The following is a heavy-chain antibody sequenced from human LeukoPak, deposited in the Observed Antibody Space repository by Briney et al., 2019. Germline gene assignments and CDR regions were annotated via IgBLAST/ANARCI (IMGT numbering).Heavy chain of an antibody. CDR1: GFIFSSYW. Sequence: GGSLRLSCAASGFIFSSYWMHWVRQAPGKGLVWVSRIKSDGSNTNYADSVKGRFTISRDNAKNTLYLQMNSLRAEDTAVYYCARGGPNYDILTGAEYYYYYYMDVWGKGTTVTVSS. CDR3: ARGGPNYDILTGAEYYYYYYMDV. J-gene: IGHJ6*03. CDR2: IKSDGSNT. D-gene: IGHD3-9*01. V-gene: IGHV3-74*01.